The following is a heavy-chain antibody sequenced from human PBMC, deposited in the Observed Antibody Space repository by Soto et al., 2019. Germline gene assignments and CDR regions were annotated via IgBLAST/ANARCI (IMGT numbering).Heavy chain of an antibody. CDR3: ARDGKGAAYTHGPYYFDY. CDR1: GFTFSSYG. CDR2: IWYDGSNK. V-gene: IGHV3-33*01. Sequence: PGGSLRLSCAASGFTFSSYGMHWVRQAPGKGLEWVAVIWYDGSNKYYADSVKGRFTISRDNSKNTLYLHMNSLRDEDTAVYYCARDGKGAAYTHGPYYFDYWGQGALVTVSS. D-gene: IGHD1-1*01. J-gene: IGHJ4*02.